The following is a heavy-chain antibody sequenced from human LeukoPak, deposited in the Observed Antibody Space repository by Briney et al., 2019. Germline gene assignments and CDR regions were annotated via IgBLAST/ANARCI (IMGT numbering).Heavy chain of an antibody. D-gene: IGHD3-22*01. CDR2: IYYSGST. CDR3: ARERDSSGYDY. Sequence: PSETLSLTCTVSGGSISSYYWSRIRQPPGKGLEWIGYIYYSGSTSYSPSLKSRVTISVETSKNQFSLKLSSVTAADTAVYYCARERDSSGYDYWGQGTLVTVSS. CDR1: GGSISSYY. J-gene: IGHJ4*02. V-gene: IGHV4-59*01.